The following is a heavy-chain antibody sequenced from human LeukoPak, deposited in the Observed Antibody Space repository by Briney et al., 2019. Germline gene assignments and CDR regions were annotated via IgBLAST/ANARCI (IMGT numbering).Heavy chain of an antibody. J-gene: IGHJ4*02. CDR3: ARDLSPQSESYYYDSSGYYPDY. CDR2: INPSGGST. V-gene: IGHV1-46*01. CDR1: GYTFTSYY. Sequence: GGSVKVSCKASGYTFTSYYMHWVRQAPGQGLEWMGIINPSGGSTSYAQKFQGRVTMTRDTSTSTVYMELSSLRSEDTAVYYCARDLSPQSESYYYDSSGYYPDYWGQGTLVTVSS. D-gene: IGHD3-22*01.